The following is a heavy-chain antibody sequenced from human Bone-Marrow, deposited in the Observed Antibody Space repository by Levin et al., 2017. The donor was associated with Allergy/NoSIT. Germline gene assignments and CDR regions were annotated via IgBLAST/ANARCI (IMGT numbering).Heavy chain of an antibody. CDR2: IKGDGSQQ. V-gene: IGHV3-7*01. J-gene: IGHJ4*02. CDR1: GFGFSRYF. D-gene: IGHD5-24*01. Sequence: SCAASGFGFSRYFMNWVRQAPGKGLEWVASIKGDGSQQYYVASVEGRFTISRDNARNSLHLQMNSLRAEDTAIYYCARDFFVDGSNVRIFFDHWGQGTLVGVSS. CDR3: ARDFFVDGSNVRIFFDH.